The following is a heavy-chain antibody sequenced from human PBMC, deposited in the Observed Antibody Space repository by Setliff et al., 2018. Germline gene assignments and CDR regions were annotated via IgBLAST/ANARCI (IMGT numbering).Heavy chain of an antibody. Sequence: ASVKVSCKASGYMFKRYGINWMRQAPGQGLEWMGWISPHTGNTYYTPKLHGRVTLTTDTSASTAYMELRSLGSDDTAVYYCMRLVRFCSRTVCQRTSGDEAWGQGTLVTVSS. D-gene: IGHD3-3*01. CDR2: ISPHTGNT. CDR3: MRLVRFCSRTVCQRTSGDEA. CDR1: GYMFKRYG. V-gene: IGHV1-18*04. J-gene: IGHJ5*02.